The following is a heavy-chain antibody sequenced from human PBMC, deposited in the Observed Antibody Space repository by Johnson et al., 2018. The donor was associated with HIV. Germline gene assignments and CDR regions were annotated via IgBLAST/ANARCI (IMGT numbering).Heavy chain of an antibody. J-gene: IGHJ3*01. CDR2: IGTAGDT. CDR1: GFTVSGNY. D-gene: IGHD6-13*01. V-gene: IGHV3-13*01. CDR3: ARDGESQQLPLGDAFDV. Sequence: VHLVESGGGLVQPGGSLRLSCAASGFTVSGNYMNWVRQATGKGLEWVSAIGTAGDTYYPGPVKGRFTISRDNSKNTLYLQMNSLRAEDTAVYYCARDGESQQLPLGDAFDVWGQGTMVIVSS.